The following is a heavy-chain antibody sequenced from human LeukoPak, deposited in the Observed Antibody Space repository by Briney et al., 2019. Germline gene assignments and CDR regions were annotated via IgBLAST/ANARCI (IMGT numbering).Heavy chain of an antibody. CDR2: IYSSGTT. CDR1: GFTVSSNY. J-gene: IGHJ4*02. CDR3: ARSTCSGGTCHGEGFDY. D-gene: IGHD2-15*01. V-gene: IGHV3-66*02. Sequence: GGSLRLSCAASGFTVSSNYMSWLRQAPGKGPEWVSVIYSSGTTYYADSVKGRFTISRDNSKNTLYLQMNSLRAEDTAVYDCARSTCSGGTCHGEGFDYWGQGTLVTVSS.